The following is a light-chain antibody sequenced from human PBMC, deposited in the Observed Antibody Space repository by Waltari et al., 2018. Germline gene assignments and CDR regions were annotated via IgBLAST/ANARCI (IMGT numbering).Light chain of an antibody. CDR2: KIS. J-gene: IGKJ2*01. Sequence: DVVLTQSPLPLSVTLGQSPSVSCRSSQNRAFSDGKTYLNWFHQRPGQFPSSVIYKISSLEFRVPVGISGSELGTDFGLKISRMEAEDVEVYCSMESAQWYTIGQGTTLEV. CDR1: QNRAFSDGKTY. CDR3: MESAQWYT. V-gene: IGKV2-30*01.